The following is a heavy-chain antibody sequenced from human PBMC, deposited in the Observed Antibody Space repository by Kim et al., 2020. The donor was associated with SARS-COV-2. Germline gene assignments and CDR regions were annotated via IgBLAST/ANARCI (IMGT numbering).Heavy chain of an antibody. Sequence: SETLSLTCTVSGGSISSYYWSWIRQPPGKGLEWIGYIYYSGSTNYNPSLKSRVTISVDTSKNQFSLKLSSVTAADTAVYYCARNLYSHSATYYFYYMDV. V-gene: IGHV4-59*01. J-gene: IGHJ6*03. CDR2: IYYSGST. CDR1: GGSISSYY. CDR3: ARNLYSHSATYYFYYMDV. D-gene: IGHD4-4*01.